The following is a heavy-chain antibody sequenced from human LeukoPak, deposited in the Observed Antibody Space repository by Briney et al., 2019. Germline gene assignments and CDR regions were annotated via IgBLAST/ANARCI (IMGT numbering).Heavy chain of an antibody. V-gene: IGHV3-9*01. J-gene: IGHJ4*02. Sequence: GRSLRLSCAASGFTFDDYAMHWVRQAPGKGLEGVSGISWNSGSIGYADSVKGRFTISRDNAKNSLYLQMNSLRAEDTALYYCAKEGFDYWGQGTLVTVSS. CDR3: AKEGFDY. CDR1: GFTFDDYA. CDR2: ISWNSGSI.